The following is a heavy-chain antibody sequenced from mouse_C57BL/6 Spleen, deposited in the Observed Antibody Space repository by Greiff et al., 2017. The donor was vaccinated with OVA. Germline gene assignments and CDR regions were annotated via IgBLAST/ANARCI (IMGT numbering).Heavy chain of an antibody. CDR1: GYTFTSYW. J-gene: IGHJ2*01. CDR2: IHPNSGST. Sequence: QVQLQQPGAELVKPGASVKLSCKASGYTFTSYWMHWVKQRPGQGLEWIGMIHPNSGSTNYNEKFKSKATLTVDKSSSTAYMQLSSLTSEDSAFYYCAKITTVVAKDYWGQGTTLTVSS. CDR3: AKITTVVAKDY. V-gene: IGHV1-64*01. D-gene: IGHD1-1*01.